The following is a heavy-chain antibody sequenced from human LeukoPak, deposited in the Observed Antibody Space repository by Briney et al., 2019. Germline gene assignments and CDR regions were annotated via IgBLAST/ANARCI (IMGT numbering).Heavy chain of an antibody. CDR2: ISSSSSYI. J-gene: IGHJ4*02. Sequence: GGSLRLSCAASGSTFSNYAMNWVRQAPGKGLEWVSSISSSSSYIYYADSVKGRFTISRDNAKNSLYLQMNSLRAEDTAVYYCARLNYDILTGYSFDYWGQGTLVTVSS. CDR3: ARLNYDILTGYSFDY. D-gene: IGHD3-9*01. V-gene: IGHV3-21*01. CDR1: GSTFSNYA.